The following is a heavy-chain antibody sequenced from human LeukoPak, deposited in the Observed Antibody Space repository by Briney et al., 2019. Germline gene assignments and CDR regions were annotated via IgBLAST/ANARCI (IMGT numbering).Heavy chain of an antibody. Sequence: GGSLRLSCAASGFTFSDYYMSWIRQAPGKGLEWVSYISSSGSTIYYADSVKGRFTISRDNAKNSLYLQMNSLRAEDTAVYYCAGTGSVLRFLVLPWGQGPLVTVSS. V-gene: IGHV3-11*04. CDR1: GFTFSDYY. CDR2: ISSSGSTI. CDR3: AGTGSVLRFLVLP. D-gene: IGHD3-3*01. J-gene: IGHJ5*02.